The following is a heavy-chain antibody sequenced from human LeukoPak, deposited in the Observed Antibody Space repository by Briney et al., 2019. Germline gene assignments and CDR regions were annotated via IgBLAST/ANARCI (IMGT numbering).Heavy chain of an antibody. CDR3: ARTTEGGYTYDFFYYYYMGV. Sequence: PSETLSLTCAVYGGSFSGYYWSWIRQPPGKGLEWIGEINHSGSTNYNPSLKSRVTISVDKSKNQFSLKLSSVTAADTAVYYCARTTEGGYTYDFFYYYYMGVWGKGTTVTISS. V-gene: IGHV4-34*01. J-gene: IGHJ6*03. D-gene: IGHD5-18*01. CDR2: INHSGST. CDR1: GGSFSGYY.